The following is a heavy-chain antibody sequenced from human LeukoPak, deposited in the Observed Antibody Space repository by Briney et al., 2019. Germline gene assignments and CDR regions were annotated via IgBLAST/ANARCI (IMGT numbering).Heavy chain of an antibody. J-gene: IGHJ1*01. Sequence: SETLSLTCAVYGGSSSGYYWSWIRQPPGKGLEWIGEINHSGSTNYNPSLKSRVTISVDTSKNQFSLKLSSVTAADTAVYYCARVQPPYYYDSSGSRILQHWGQGTLVTVSS. CDR3: ARVQPPYYYDSSGSRILQH. CDR1: GGSSSGYY. D-gene: IGHD3-22*01. V-gene: IGHV4-34*01. CDR2: INHSGST.